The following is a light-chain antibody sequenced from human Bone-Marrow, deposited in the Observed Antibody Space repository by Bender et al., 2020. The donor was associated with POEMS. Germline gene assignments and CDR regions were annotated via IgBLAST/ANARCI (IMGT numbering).Light chain of an antibody. J-gene: IGLJ3*02. V-gene: IGLV2-8*01. CDR3: CSYAGSSTWV. Sequence: QSALTQPPSASGSPGQSVTISCTGTSSDVGGYNYVSWYQQYPGKAPKLMVYEVIKRPSGVPDRFSGSKSGNTASLTISGLQAEDEADYYCCSYAGSSTWVFGGGTKLTVL. CDR1: SSDVGGYNY. CDR2: EVI.